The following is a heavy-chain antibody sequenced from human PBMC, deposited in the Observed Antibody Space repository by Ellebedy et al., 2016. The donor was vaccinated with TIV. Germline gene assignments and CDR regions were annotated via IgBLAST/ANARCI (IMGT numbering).Heavy chain of an antibody. J-gene: IGHJ4*02. CDR3: ARVIAVAGMDIEYFDY. D-gene: IGHD6-19*01. CDR1: GFTFSSYD. CDR2: IGTAGDT. V-gene: IGHV3-13*01. Sequence: GESLKISXAASGFTFSSYDMHWVRQATGKDLEWVSAIGTAGDTYYPGSVKGRFTISRDNSKNTLYLQMNSLRAEDTAVYYCARVIAVAGMDIEYFDYWGQGTLVTVSS.